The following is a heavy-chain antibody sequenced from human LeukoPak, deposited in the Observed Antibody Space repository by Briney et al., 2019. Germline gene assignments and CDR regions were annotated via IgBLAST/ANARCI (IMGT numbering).Heavy chain of an antibody. V-gene: IGHV1-2*02. CDR3: GRGSQEGGDLSFDY. Sequence: ASVKVSCKASGYTFTGYYMHWVRQAPGQGLEWMGWINPNSGGTNYAQKFQGRVTMTRDTSISTAYMELRRLRSDDTAVYYCGRGSQEGGDLSFDYWGQGTLVTVSS. CDR2: INPNSGGT. CDR1: GYTFTGYY. D-gene: IGHD3-16*01. J-gene: IGHJ4*02.